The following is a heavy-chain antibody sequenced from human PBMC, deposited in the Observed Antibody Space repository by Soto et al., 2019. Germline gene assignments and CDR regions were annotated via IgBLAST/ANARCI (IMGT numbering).Heavy chain of an antibody. CDR3: ARVRGYYDSSGPPDY. V-gene: IGHV1-46*01. CDR1: GYTFTSYY. CDR2: INPSGGST. Sequence: ASVKVSCKASGYTFTSYYMHWVRQAPGQGLEWMGIINPSGGSTSYAQKFQGRVTMTRDTSTSTVYMELSSLRSEDTAVYYCARVRGYYDSSGPPDYWGQGTLVTVSS. J-gene: IGHJ4*02. D-gene: IGHD3-22*01.